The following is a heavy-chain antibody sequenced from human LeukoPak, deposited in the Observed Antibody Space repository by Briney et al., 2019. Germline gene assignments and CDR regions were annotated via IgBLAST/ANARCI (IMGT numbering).Heavy chain of an antibody. CDR1: GFTLSNSW. V-gene: IGHV3-74*01. CDR3: ARDVRGPHDF. CDR2: IDHDGNT. Sequence: GGSLRLSCAASGFTLSNSWMHWVRHAPGKGLVWVSRIDHDGNTDYADSVKGRFTISRDNAKNTLYLQMNSLRAEDTAVYRCARDVRGPHDFWGQGTLVTVSS. J-gene: IGHJ4*02. D-gene: IGHD2/OR15-2a*01.